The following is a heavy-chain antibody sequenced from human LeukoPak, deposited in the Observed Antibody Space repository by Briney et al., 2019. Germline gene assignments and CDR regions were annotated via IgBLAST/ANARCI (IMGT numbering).Heavy chain of an antibody. Sequence: PSETLSLTCTVSGGSISSSSYYWGWIRQPPGKGLEWIGSIYYSGSTYYNPSLKSRVTISVDTSKNQFSLKLSSVTAADTAVYYCARVKVGATAHDAFDIWGQGTMVTVSS. CDR3: ARVKVGATAHDAFDI. J-gene: IGHJ3*02. D-gene: IGHD1-26*01. V-gene: IGHV4-39*07. CDR1: GGSISSSSYY. CDR2: IYYSGST.